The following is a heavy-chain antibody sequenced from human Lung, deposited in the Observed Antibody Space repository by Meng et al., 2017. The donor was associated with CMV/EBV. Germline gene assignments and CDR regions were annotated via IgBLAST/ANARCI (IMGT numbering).Heavy chain of an antibody. CDR3: ASFDHIPRRNYFDY. CDR2: IHHRGSG. Sequence: QLQYSAPLLVHPSQSLSLTCTFSGVSMRSGNYYCRWLRQPPRYCLDWIGYIHHRGSGYYNPSLKSRVSISVDTSKNQCSLNLNSMTAADTAVYYCASFDHIPRRNYFDYWGQGTLVTVSS. J-gene: IGHJ4*02. CDR1: GVSMRSGNYY. D-gene: IGHD2-21*01. V-gene: IGHV4-30-4*01.